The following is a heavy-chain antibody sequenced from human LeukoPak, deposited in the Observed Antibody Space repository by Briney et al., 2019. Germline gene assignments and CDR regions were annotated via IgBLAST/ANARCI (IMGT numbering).Heavy chain of an antibody. Sequence: SVKVSCKTSGGTFSSYAISWVRQAPGQGLEWLGRIIPIFGTANYAQKFQGRVTITTDESTSTAYMELSSLRSEDTAVYYCARVLYYYDSSGYSNDAFDIWGQGTMVTVSS. CDR1: GGTFSSYA. J-gene: IGHJ3*02. CDR2: IIPIFGTA. CDR3: ARVLYYYDSSGYSNDAFDI. D-gene: IGHD3-22*01. V-gene: IGHV1-69*05.